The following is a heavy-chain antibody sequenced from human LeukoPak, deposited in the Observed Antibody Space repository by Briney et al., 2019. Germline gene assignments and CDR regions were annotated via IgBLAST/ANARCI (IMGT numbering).Heavy chain of an antibody. CDR1: GGSISSGGYY. V-gene: IGHV4-31*03. CDR2: IYYRGST. J-gene: IGHJ6*02. Sequence: SQTLSLTCTVSGGSISSGGYYWSWIRQHPGKGLEWIGYIYYRGSTYYNPSLKSRVTISVDTSKNQFSLKLSSVTAADTAVYYCARDTYDSSGYYYYYYGMDVWGQGTTVTVSS. D-gene: IGHD3-22*01. CDR3: ARDTYDSSGYYYYYYGMDV.